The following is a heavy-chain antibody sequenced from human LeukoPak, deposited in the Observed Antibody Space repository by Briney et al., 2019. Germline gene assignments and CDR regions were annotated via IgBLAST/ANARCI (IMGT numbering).Heavy chain of an antibody. Sequence: GGPLRLSCAASGFTFSNYWMSWVRRAPGKGLEWVANIKPDGSETYYVDSVRGRFTISRDNAQNSLYLQMNSLGADDTAIYYCARDFWGAYRVDFFDFWGQGTLVTVSS. V-gene: IGHV3-7*01. J-gene: IGHJ4*02. CDR3: ARDFWGAYRVDFFDF. CDR2: IKPDGSET. CDR1: GFTFSNYW. D-gene: IGHD3-3*01.